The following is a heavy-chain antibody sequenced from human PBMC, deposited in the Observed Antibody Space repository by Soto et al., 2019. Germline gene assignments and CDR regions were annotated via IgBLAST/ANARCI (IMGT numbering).Heavy chain of an antibody. CDR1: GYTFTSYG. D-gene: IGHD1-1*01. CDR2: ISAYNGNT. V-gene: IGHV1-18*01. J-gene: IGHJ4*02. CDR3: ARDSNWNERLPIDY. Sequence: ASVKVSCKASGYTFTSYGISWVRQAPGQGLEWMGWISAYNGNTNYAQKLQGRVTMTTDTSTSTAYMELRSLRSDDTAVYYCARDSNWNERLPIDYWGQGTLVTVSS.